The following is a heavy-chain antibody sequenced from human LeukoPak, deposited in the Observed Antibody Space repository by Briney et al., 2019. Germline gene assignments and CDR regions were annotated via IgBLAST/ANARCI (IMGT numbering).Heavy chain of an antibody. CDR2: IYYSGST. CDR1: RGSIDSTNYY. J-gene: IGHJ6*03. D-gene: IGHD5-12*01. CDR3: ARVLHSGYDYDGFFRYYYYMDV. V-gene: IGHV4-39*01. Sequence: KASETLSLTCSVSRGSIDSTNYYWAWIRQPPGKGLEWIGSIYYSGSTYYNPSLKSRVTISVDTSKNQFSLKLSSVTAADTAVYYCARVLHSGYDYDGFFRYYYYMDVWGKGTTVTISS.